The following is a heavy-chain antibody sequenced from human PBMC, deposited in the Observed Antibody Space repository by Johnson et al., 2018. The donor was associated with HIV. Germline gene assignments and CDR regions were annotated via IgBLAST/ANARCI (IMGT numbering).Heavy chain of an antibody. CDR2: ISYDESNK. CDR3: AKRIANNPASDAFDI. CDR1: GFTFSSYA. Sequence: QVQLVESGGGVVQPGRSLRLSCAASGFTFSSYAMHWVRQAPGKGLEWVAAISYDESNKHYADSVRGRFTISRDNAKTSLYLQMNSLSADDTALYYCAKRIANNPASDAFDIWGQGTMVTVSS. V-gene: IGHV3-30-3*02. J-gene: IGHJ3*02. D-gene: IGHD2-21*01.